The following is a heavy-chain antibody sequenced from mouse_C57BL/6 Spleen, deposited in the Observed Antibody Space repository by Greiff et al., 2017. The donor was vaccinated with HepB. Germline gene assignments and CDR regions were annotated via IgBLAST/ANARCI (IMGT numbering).Heavy chain of an antibody. CDR2: INPNNGGT. V-gene: IGHV1-22*01. CDR1: GYTFTDYN. Sequence: EVQLHQSGPELVKPGASVKMSCKASGYTFTDYNMHWVKQSHGKSLEWIGYINPNNGGTSYNQKFKGKATLTGNKSSSTAYMELRSLTSEDSAVYYCARFGYYYGPWFAYWGQGTLVTVSA. D-gene: IGHD1-1*01. J-gene: IGHJ3*01. CDR3: ARFGYYYGPWFAY.